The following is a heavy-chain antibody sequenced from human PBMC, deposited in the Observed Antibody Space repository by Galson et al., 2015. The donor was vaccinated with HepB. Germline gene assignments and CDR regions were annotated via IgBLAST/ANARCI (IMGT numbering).Heavy chain of an antibody. CDR1: GFTFSSYA. V-gene: IGHV3-23*01. CDR2: ISYSGGST. CDR3: AKKWGDGYNPFDY. J-gene: IGHJ4*02. D-gene: IGHD5-24*01. Sequence: SLRLSCAASGFTFSSYAMSWVRQAPGKGLEWVSSISYSGGSTYYADSVKGRFTISRDNSKNTLYLQMNSLRAEDTAVYYCAKKWGDGYNPFDYWGQGTLVTVSS.